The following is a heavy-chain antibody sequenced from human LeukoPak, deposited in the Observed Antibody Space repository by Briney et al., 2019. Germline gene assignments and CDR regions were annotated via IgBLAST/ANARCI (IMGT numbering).Heavy chain of an antibody. J-gene: IGHJ5*02. D-gene: IGHD2-2*01. CDR3: ARGVVPAAISKGPFDP. CDR1: GGSISSGGYY. V-gene: IGHV4-31*03. CDR2: IYYSGST. Sequence: PSQTLSLTCTVSGGSISSGGYYWSWIRQHPGKGLEWIGYIYYSGSTYYNPSLKSRVTISVDTSKNPFSLKLSSVTAADTAVYYCARGVVPAAISKGPFDPWGQGTLVTVSS.